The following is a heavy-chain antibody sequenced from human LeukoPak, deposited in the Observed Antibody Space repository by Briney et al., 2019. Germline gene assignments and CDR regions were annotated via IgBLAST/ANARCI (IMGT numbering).Heavy chain of an antibody. V-gene: IGHV4-59*08. Sequence: SETLSLTCTVSGGSINGYYWSWVRLPPGKGLEWIGYIHYTGITNYSPSLKSRLTISVDTSTNHFSLRLTSVTAADTAVYYCARGRYDFWSGYYEPWGQGTLVTVSS. J-gene: IGHJ5*02. CDR1: GGSINGYY. D-gene: IGHD3-3*01. CDR3: ARGRYDFWSGYYEP. CDR2: IHYTGIT.